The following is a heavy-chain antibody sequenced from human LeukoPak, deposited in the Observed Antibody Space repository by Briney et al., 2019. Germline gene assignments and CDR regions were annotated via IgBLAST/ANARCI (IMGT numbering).Heavy chain of an antibody. CDR2: IKQDGSEK. J-gene: IGHJ5*02. V-gene: IGHV3-7*01. D-gene: IGHD2-2*02. Sequence: GGSLRLSCAASGFTFSSYWMSWVRQAPGKGLEWVANIKQDGSEKYYVDSVKGRFTISRDNAKNSLYLQMNSLRAADTAVYYCAREDCSSTSCYSTFRGVNWFDPWGQGTLVTVSS. CDR3: AREDCSSTSCYSTFRGVNWFDP. CDR1: GFTFSSYW.